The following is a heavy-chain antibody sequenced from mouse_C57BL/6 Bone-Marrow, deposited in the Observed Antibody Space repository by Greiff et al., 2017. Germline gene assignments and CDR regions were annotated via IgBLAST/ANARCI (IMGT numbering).Heavy chain of an antibody. D-gene: IGHD2-4*01. CDR2: IYPGDGDT. CDR3: AKGGLRRTPCAY. Sequence: VQLQQSGPELVKPGASVKISCTASGFAFSSSWMTWVKQRPGKGLEWIGRIYPGDGDTNYNGTVKGKVTLTADKASSTAYMQHRSMTSEDSAVYVCAKGGLRRTPCAYWGQGTLVTVSA. CDR1: GFAFSSSW. V-gene: IGHV1-82*01. J-gene: IGHJ3*01.